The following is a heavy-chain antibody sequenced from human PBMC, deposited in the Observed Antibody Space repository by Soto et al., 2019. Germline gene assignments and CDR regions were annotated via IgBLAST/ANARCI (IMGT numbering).Heavy chain of an antibody. Sequence: QVQLVESGGGVVQPGRSLRLSCAASGFTFSSYGMHWVRQAPGKGLEWVAVISYDGSNKYYADSVKGRFTISRDNSKNTLYLQMNSRRAEDTALYYCAKDWLHGYTEPYDYMDVWGKGTTVTVSS. D-gene: IGHD5-18*01. CDR2: ISYDGSNK. CDR3: AKDWLHGYTEPYDYMDV. J-gene: IGHJ6*03. V-gene: IGHV3-30*18. CDR1: GFTFSSYG.